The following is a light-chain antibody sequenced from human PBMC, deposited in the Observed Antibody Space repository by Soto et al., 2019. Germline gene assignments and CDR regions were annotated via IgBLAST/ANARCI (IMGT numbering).Light chain of an antibody. Sequence: EIVLTQSPATLSLSPGERATLSCRASQSVSNYLAWYQQKPGQAPRLLIYDASNRATGIPARFSGSGSGTDFTLTISSLXXXXXAXXXXXXRSNWWTFGQGTKVEIK. CDR1: QSVSNY. CDR3: XXRSNWWT. J-gene: IGKJ1*01. CDR2: DAS. V-gene: IGKV3-11*01.